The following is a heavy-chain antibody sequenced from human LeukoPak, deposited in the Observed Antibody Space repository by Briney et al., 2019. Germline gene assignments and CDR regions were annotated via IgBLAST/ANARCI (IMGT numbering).Heavy chain of an antibody. D-gene: IGHD2-2*01. CDR1: GGSISSYY. CDR3: ARVFKYQLLFYFDY. Sequence: SETLSLTCTVSGGSISSYYWSWIRQPPGKGLEWIRYIYYSGSTNYNPSLKSRVTISVDTSKNQFSLKLSSVTAADTAVYYCARVFKYQLLFYFDYWGQGTLVTVSS. CDR2: IYYSGST. J-gene: IGHJ4*02. V-gene: IGHV4-59*01.